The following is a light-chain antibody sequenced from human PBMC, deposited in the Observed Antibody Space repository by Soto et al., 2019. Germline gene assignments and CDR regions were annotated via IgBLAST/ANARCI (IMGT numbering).Light chain of an antibody. Sequence: DIQMTQSPSSLSASVGDRVTLTCRASQSISSYINWFQQKPGKAPKLLIYAAFTLQSGVPSRFSGSGSGTDFTLTIRSLQPEDYATYYCQQSYSTPWTFGQGTKVDIK. CDR3: QQSYSTPWT. CDR2: AAF. J-gene: IGKJ1*01. V-gene: IGKV1-39*01. CDR1: QSISSY.